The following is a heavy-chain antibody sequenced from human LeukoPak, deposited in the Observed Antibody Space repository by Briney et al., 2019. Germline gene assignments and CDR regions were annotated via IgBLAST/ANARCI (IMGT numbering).Heavy chain of an antibody. CDR3: ARVPWDSSSWPDIDY. Sequence: ASVKVSCKASGYTFTGYYMHWVRQAPGQGLEWMGWINPNSGGTNYAQKFQGRVTMTRDTSISTAYTELSRLRSDDTAVYYCARVPWDSSSWPDIDYWGQGTLVTVSS. J-gene: IGHJ4*02. V-gene: IGHV1-2*02. CDR2: INPNSGGT. D-gene: IGHD6-13*01. CDR1: GYTFTGYY.